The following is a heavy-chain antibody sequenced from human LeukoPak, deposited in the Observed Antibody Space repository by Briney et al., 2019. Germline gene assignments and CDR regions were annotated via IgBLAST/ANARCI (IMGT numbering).Heavy chain of an antibody. CDR3: ARLQWELLSYYYMDV. Sequence: GESLKISCKGSGYSFTSYWIGWVRQMPGKGLEWMGIIYPGDSGTRYSPSFQGQVTISADKSISTAYLQWSSLKASDTAMYYCARLQWELLSYYYMDVWGKGTTVTVSS. J-gene: IGHJ6*03. V-gene: IGHV5-51*01. D-gene: IGHD1-26*01. CDR1: GYSFTSYW. CDR2: IYPGDSGT.